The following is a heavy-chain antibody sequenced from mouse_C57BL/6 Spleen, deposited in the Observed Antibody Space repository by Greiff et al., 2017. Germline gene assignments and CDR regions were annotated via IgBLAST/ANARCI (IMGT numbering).Heavy chain of an antibody. Sequence: EVQLQESGGGLVKPGGSLKLSCAASGFTFSDYGMHWVRQAPEKGLEWVAYISSGSSTIYYADTVKGRFTISRDNATNTVYLQLTRLRSEDTAMYYWARVYYDCDGAWYYAMDYWGQGTSVTVSS. CDR3: ARVYYDCDGAWYYAMDY. D-gene: IGHD2-4*01. CDR2: ISSGSSTI. CDR1: GFTFSDYG. J-gene: IGHJ4*01. V-gene: IGHV5-17*01.